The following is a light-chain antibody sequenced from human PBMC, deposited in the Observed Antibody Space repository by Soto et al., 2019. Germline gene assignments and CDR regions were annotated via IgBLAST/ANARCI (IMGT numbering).Light chain of an antibody. J-gene: IGLJ1*01. CDR2: YDD. CDR1: SSKLGNNA. V-gene: IGLV1-36*01. CDR3: AAWDVSLDGYV. Sequence: QSVLAQPPSVSEAPRQRVTISCSGSSSKLGNNAVNLYQQRPAKAPKVFIYYDDLRPSGVSDRVAGSKSGTSASLAISGLQSEDEADYYWAAWDVSLDGYVFATGTKVTVL.